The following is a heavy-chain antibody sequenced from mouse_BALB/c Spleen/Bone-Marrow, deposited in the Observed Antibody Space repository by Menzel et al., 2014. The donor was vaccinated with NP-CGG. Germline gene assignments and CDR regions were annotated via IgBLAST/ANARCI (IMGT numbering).Heavy chain of an antibody. D-gene: IGHD2-1*01. CDR3: VRGYYGNYVDNFDF. Sequence: EVQGVESGGGLVQPGGSLKLSCAASGFTFCNYGMSWVRQIPDKRLELVATINGNGGSIYYPVSVKGRFTISMETAKNTLYLQISNLKSEETAKYYCVRGYYGNYVDNFDFWGQGTTLTVSS. CDR2: INGNGGSI. J-gene: IGHJ2*01. V-gene: IGHV5-6-3*01. CDR1: GFTFCNYG.